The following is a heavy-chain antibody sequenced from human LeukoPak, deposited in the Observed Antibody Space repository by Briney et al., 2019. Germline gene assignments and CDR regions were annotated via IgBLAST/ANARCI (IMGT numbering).Heavy chain of an antibody. CDR3: ARGYHSSGWRDAFDI. J-gene: IGHJ3*02. Sequence: GGSLRLSCAASGFTFSSYSMNWVRQAPGKELEWVSSISSSSSYIYYADSVKGRFTISRDNAKNSLYLQMNSLRAEDTAVYYCARGYHSSGWRDAFDIWGQGTMVTVSS. CDR2: ISSSSSYI. V-gene: IGHV3-21*01. D-gene: IGHD6-19*01. CDR1: GFTFSSYS.